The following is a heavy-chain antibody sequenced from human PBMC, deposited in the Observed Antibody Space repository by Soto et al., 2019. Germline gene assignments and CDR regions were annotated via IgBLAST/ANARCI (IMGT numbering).Heavy chain of an antibody. CDR1: GGSISSSSYY. CDR2: IYYSGST. J-gene: IGHJ4*02. Sequence: SETLSLTCTVSGGSISSSSYYWGWIRQPPGKGLEWIGSIYYSGSTYYNPSLKSRVTISVDTSKNQFSLKLSSVTAADTAVYYCARLPGGPYCDSSGYPPRYFDYWGQGTLVTVSS. CDR3: ARLPGGPYCDSSGYPPRYFDY. V-gene: IGHV4-39*01. D-gene: IGHD3-22*01.